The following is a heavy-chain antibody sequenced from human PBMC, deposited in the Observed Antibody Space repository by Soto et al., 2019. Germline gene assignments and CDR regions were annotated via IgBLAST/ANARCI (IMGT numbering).Heavy chain of an antibody. D-gene: IGHD6-13*01. CDR1: GYTFTTYY. CDR2: VNPSTDTT. J-gene: IGHJ4*02. CDR3: ARAVPSSGWYYFYF. V-gene: IGHV1-46*03. Sequence: ASVKVSCKASGYTFTTYYMHWVRQAPGQGLEWMGIVNPSTDTTTYAQKFQGRVTMTRDTSTSTVFMELSSLRSEDTAVYYCARAVPSSGWYYFYFWGQGTLVTVS.